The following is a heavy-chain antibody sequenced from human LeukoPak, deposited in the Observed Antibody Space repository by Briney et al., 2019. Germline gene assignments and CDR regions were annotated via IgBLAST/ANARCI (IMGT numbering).Heavy chain of an antibody. CDR1: GFTFSNYW. Sequence: PGGSLRLSCAASGFTFSNYWMHWVRQAPGKGLVWVSRVNIDGATTNYADSVKGRFTISRDNAKNTLYLQMNSLRAEDTAVYYCARAPYYDSPDYWGQGTLVTVSP. V-gene: IGHV3-74*01. CDR3: ARAPYYDSPDY. D-gene: IGHD3-22*01. J-gene: IGHJ4*02. CDR2: VNIDGATT.